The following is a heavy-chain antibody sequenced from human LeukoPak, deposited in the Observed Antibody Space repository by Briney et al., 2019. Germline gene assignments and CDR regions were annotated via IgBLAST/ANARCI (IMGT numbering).Heavy chain of an antibody. J-gene: IGHJ4*02. CDR1: NFSISSNYY. D-gene: IGHD3-10*01. CDR3: TRFVDLDY. V-gene: IGHV4-38-2*02. Sequence: SETLSLTCTVSNFSISSNYYWGWIRQPPGMGLEWIASIYHSGSTYYNPSLKSRVTMSIDTSKNQFSLKLSSVTAADTAMYYCTRFVDLDYWGQGTLVTVSS. CDR2: IYHSGST.